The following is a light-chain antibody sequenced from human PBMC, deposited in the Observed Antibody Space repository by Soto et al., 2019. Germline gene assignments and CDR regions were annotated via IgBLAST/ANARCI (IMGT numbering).Light chain of an antibody. CDR1: QSVSSN. J-gene: IGKJ2*01. Sequence: EIVMTQSPATLSVSPGERATLSCRASQSVSSNLAWYQQKPGQAPRLLLYGASTRATGIPARFSGSGSGTEFTLTISSLQSEDFAVYYCQHYNNWPLYTFGQGTKLEIK. CDR2: GAS. V-gene: IGKV3-15*01. CDR3: QHYNNWPLYT.